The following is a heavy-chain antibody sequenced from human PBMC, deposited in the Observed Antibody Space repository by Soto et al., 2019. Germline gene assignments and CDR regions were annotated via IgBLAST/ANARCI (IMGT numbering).Heavy chain of an antibody. J-gene: IGHJ4*02. V-gene: IGHV3-23*01. CDR2: ISASGGTP. D-gene: IGHD3-22*01. Sequence: GGSLRLSCAASGFTFSSYVMSWVRQAPEKGLEWVSSISASGGTPYYGDSVTGRFIVSRDNSRDTLFLQMHSLRAEDTAVYFCAKGLYDNSGYYYTNWGQGALVTVSS. CDR3: AKGLYDNSGYYYTN. CDR1: GFTFSSYV.